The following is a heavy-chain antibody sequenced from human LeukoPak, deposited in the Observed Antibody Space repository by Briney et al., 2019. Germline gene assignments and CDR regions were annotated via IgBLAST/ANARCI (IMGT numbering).Heavy chain of an antibody. J-gene: IGHJ4*02. CDR1: GGSISSSSYY. CDR3: ALEMATSPGGDY. Sequence: SETLSLTSTVSGGSISSSSYYWGWIRQPPGKGLEWIGSIYYSGSTYYNPSLKSRVTISVDTSKNQFSLKLSSVTAADTAVYYCALEMATSPGGDYWGQGTLVTVSS. D-gene: IGHD5-24*01. CDR2: IYYSGST. V-gene: IGHV4-39*07.